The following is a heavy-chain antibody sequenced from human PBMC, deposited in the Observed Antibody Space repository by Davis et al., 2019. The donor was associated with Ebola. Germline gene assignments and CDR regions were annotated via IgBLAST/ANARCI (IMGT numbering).Heavy chain of an antibody. CDR3: ARYRGSLVASVRYGMDV. Sequence: PSETLSLTCTVSPCPFNSHHWTWIRQSPGKGLEWIGHIYNSGTTKYNSALKSRVSMSIDTSKNQFSLKVTSVIAADTAVYYCARYRGSLVASVRYGMDVWGQGTTVTVSS. V-gene: IGHV4-4*09. D-gene: IGHD2-21*01. CDR2: IYNSGTT. J-gene: IGHJ6*02. CDR1: PCPFNSHH.